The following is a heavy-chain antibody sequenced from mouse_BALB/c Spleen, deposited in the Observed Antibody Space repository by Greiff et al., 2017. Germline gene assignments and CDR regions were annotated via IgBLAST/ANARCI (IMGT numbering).Heavy chain of an antibody. Sequence: QVQLQQSGAELVRPGASVKMSCKASGYTFTSYWMHWVKQRPGQGLEWIGYINPSTGYTEYNQKFKDKATLTADKSSSTAYMQLSSLTSEDSAVYYCARSLYDYDGFAYWGQGTLVTVSA. V-gene: IGHV1-4*01. D-gene: IGHD2-4*01. J-gene: IGHJ3*01. CDR3: ARSLYDYDGFAY. CDR1: GYTFTSYW. CDR2: INPSTGYT.